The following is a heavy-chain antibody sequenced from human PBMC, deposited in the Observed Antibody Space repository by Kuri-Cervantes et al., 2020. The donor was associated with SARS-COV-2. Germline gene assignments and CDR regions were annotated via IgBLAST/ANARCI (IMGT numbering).Heavy chain of an antibody. CDR1: GYTFTGYY. CDR3: ARVVGGGSYYAWGY. Sequence: ASVKVSCKASGYTFTGYYMHWVRQAPGQGLEWMGWINPNSGGTNYAQKFQGRVTMTRDTSIRTAYMELSRLRSDDTAVYYCARVVGGGSYYAWGYWGQGTLVTVSS. D-gene: IGHD1-26*01. V-gene: IGHV1-2*02. CDR2: INPNSGGT. J-gene: IGHJ4*02.